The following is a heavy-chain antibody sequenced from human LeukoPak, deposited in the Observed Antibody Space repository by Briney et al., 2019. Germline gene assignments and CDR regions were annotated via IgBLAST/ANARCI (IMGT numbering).Heavy chain of an antibody. J-gene: IGHJ4*02. CDR3: ATSRIAVAGTFDY. Sequence: GGSLRLSCAASGFTFSSYGMHWVRQAPGKGLEWVAFIRYDGSNKYYADSVKGRFTISRDNSKNTLYLQMNSLRAEDTAVYYCATSRIAVAGTFDYWGQGTLVTVSS. D-gene: IGHD6-19*01. CDR1: GFTFSSYG. CDR2: IRYDGSNK. V-gene: IGHV3-30*02.